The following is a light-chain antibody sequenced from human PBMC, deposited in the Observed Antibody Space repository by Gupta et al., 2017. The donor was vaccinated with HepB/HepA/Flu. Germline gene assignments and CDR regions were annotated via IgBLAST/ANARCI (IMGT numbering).Light chain of an antibody. J-gene: IGLJ2*01. CDR1: KLGDKY. CDR3: QASDSSTVV. V-gene: IGLV3-1*01. Sequence: SYALTPPSSVAVSPGQTSSIPCSGDKLGDKYACWYQQKPGQSPVVVLYQDTKRPSGIPERFSGSNSGNTATLTISGTQTMDDADYYCQASDSSTVVFGVVTKLTVL. CDR2: QDT.